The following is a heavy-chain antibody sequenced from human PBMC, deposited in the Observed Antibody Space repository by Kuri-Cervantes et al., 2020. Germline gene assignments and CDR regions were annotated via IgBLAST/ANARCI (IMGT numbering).Heavy chain of an antibody. CDR3: ARGNWLFDAFDI. D-gene: IGHD3-9*01. CDR2: IYYSGST. CDR1: GGSVSSGSYY. V-gene: IGHV4-61*01. Sequence: SETLSLTCTVSGGSVSSGSYYWSWIRQPPGKGLEWIGYIYYSGSTNYNPSLKSRVTISVDTSKNQFSLKLSSVTAADTAVYYCARGNWLFDAFDIWGQGTMVTVSS. J-gene: IGHJ3*02.